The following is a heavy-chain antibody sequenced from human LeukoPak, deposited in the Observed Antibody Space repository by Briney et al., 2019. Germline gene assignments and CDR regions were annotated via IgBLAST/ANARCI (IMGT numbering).Heavy chain of an antibody. CDR2: IYYSGST. D-gene: IGHD4-17*01. V-gene: IGHV4-34*01. CDR3: ARVPRMTTGVY. Sequence: SETLSLTCAVSGGSFSGHYWSWIRQPPGKGLEWIGSIYYSGSTYYNPSLKSRVTISVDTSKNQFSLKLSSVTAADTAVYYCARVPRMTTGVYWGQGTLVTVSS. CDR1: GGSFSGHY. J-gene: IGHJ4*02.